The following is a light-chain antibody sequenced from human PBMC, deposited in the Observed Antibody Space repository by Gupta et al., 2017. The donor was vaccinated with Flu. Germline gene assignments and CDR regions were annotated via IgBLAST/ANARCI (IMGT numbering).Light chain of an antibody. CDR1: TTNIASNN. V-gene: IGLV1-44*01. Sequence: IISSCSGSTTNIASNNVNWYHQLPGTAPKILIYSNNQRPSGVPDRVSGSKSGTSASLAISGLQSEDEGDYYCAALDDSLHGVVFGGGTKLTVL. J-gene: IGLJ2*01. CDR3: AALDDSLHGVV. CDR2: SNN.